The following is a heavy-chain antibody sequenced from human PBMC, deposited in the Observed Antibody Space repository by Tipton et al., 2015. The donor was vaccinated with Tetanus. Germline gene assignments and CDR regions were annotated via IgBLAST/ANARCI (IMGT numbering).Heavy chain of an antibody. CDR1: GGTFSSYA. CDR3: ARDEGCDYFAVYYYYGMDV. Sequence: QLVQSGPEVKKPGSSVKASCKASGGTFSSYAISWVRQAPGQGLEWMGWISAYNGNTNYAQKLQGRVTMTTDTSTSTAYMELRSLRSDDTAVYYCARDEGCDYFAVYYYYGMDVWGQGTTVTVSS. CDR2: ISAYNGNT. J-gene: IGHJ6*02. V-gene: IGHV1-18*01. D-gene: IGHD4-17*01.